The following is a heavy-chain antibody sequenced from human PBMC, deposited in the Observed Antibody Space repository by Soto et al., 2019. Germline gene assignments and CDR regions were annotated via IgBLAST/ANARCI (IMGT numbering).Heavy chain of an antibody. CDR1: GYTFTSYA. CDR2: INAGNGNT. J-gene: IGHJ4*02. CDR3: ARGYYYDSSVDY. V-gene: IGHV1-3*01. Sequence: GASVKVSCKASGYTFTSYAMHWVRQAPGQRLEWMGWINAGNGNTKYSQKFQGRVTITRDTSASTAYMEMSSLRSEDTAVFYCARGYYYDSSVDYWGQGTLVTVSS. D-gene: IGHD3-22*01.